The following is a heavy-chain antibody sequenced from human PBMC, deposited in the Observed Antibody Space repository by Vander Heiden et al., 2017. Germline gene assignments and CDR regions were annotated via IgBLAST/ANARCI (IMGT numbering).Heavy chain of an antibody. D-gene: IGHD3-22*01. V-gene: IGHV1-24*01. CDR2: FDPEDGER. CDR1: GYTLTELS. Sequence: QVHLVQSGAEVKEHGASVKVSCKASGYTLTELSIHWVRQAPGKGLEWMGGFDPEDGERIYAQKLQGRVTLTADTSADTAYMELSSLRSEDTAVYYCATSTKIEGAFDMWGQGTMVTVSS. J-gene: IGHJ3*02. CDR3: ATSTKIEGAFDM.